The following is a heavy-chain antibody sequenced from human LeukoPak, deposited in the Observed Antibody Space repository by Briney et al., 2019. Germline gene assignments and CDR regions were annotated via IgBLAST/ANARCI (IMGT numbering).Heavy chain of an antibody. V-gene: IGHV3-23*01. CDR1: VFTFSNSA. J-gene: IGHJ4*01. CDR3: AKGIYSSGWSYFDY. Sequence: GGSLRLSCAASVFTFSNSAMSWVRQAPGKGLEWVSTLSGSGITTYYADSVKGRFTISRDNSKNTLYLQMNSLRAEDTAVYYCAKGIYSSGWSYFDYWGHGTLVTVSS. D-gene: IGHD6-19*01. CDR2: LSGSGITT.